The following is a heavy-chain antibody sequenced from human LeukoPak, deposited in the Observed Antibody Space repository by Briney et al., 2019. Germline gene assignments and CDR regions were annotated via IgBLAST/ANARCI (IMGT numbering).Heavy chain of an antibody. D-gene: IGHD3-22*01. CDR3: AVEADYYDSSGYAHLDY. CDR2: INPNSGGT. J-gene: IGHJ4*02. Sequence: ASVKVSCTASGYTFTGYSMHWVRQPPGQGLEWMGWINPNSGGTNYAQKFQGRVTTTRDTSISTAYMELSRLRADDTAVYYCAVEADYYDSSGYAHLDYWGQGTLVTVSS. CDR1: GYTFTGYS. V-gene: IGHV1-2*02.